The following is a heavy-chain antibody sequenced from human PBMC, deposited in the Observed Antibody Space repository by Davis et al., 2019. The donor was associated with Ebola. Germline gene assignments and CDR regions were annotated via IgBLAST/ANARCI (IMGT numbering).Heavy chain of an antibody. CDR2: ISTYNGNT. CDR1: GYTFSSNG. Sequence: ASVKVSCKASGYTFSSNGISWVRQAPGQGLEWMGWISTYNGNTNYAQKLQGRVTITTDTSTSTAYMELRSLRSDDTAVYYCARDLYYDFWSGYYPGYYGMDVWGQGTTVTVSS. V-gene: IGHV1-18*01. D-gene: IGHD3-3*01. J-gene: IGHJ6*02. CDR3: ARDLYYDFWSGYYPGYYGMDV.